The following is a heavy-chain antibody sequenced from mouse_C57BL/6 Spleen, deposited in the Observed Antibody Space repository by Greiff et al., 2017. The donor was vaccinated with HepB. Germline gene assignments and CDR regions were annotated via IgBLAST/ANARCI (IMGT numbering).Heavy chain of an antibody. CDR2: IYPGDGDT. CDR1: GYAFSSSW. CDR3: ARRSNYAWYFDV. V-gene: IGHV1-82*01. D-gene: IGHD2-5*01. Sequence: VQLQQSGPELVKPGASVKISCKASGYAFSSSWMNWVKQRPGKGLEWIGRIYPGDGDTNYNGKFKGKATLTADKSSSTAYMQRSSLTSEDSAVYFCARRSNYAWYFDVWGTGTTVTVSS. J-gene: IGHJ1*03.